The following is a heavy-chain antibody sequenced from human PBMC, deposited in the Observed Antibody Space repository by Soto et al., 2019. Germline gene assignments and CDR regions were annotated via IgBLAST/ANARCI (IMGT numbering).Heavy chain of an antibody. Sequence: ETLSLTCAVSGASISSYYWSGIRQPPGKGLEWIGYIYYSGSTNYNPSLKSRVTISVDTSKNQFSLKLSSVTAADTAVYYCARVYHDSSGYYYGMDVWGQGTKVTVYS. CDR2: IYYSGST. V-gene: IGHV4-59*01. CDR3: ARVYHDSSGYYYGMDV. D-gene: IGHD3-22*01. J-gene: IGHJ6*02. CDR1: GASISSYY.